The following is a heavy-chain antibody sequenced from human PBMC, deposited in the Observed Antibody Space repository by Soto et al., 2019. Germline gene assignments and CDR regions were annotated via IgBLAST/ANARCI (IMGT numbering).Heavy chain of an antibody. CDR1: GYTFTSYG. Sequence: ASVKVSCKASGYTFTSYGISCVRQAPGQVLEWMGWISAYNGNTNYAQKLQGRVTMTTDTSTSTAYMELRSLRSDDTAVYYCARSPYCGTSCYTNWFDPWGQGTLVTVSS. V-gene: IGHV1-18*04. J-gene: IGHJ5*02. D-gene: IGHD2-2*02. CDR3: ARSPYCGTSCYTNWFDP. CDR2: ISAYNGNT.